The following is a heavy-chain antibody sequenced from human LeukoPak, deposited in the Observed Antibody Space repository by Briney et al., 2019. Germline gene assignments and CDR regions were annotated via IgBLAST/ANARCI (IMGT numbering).Heavy chain of an antibody. Sequence: ASVKVSCKASGYTFTSYDINWVRQATGQGLEWMGWMNPNSGNTGYAQKFQGRVTMTTDTSTSTAYMELRSLRSDDTAVYYCARKGYCSGGSCYSGGGYYYYYYGMDVWGQGTTVTVSS. CDR1: GYTFTSYD. CDR2: MNPNSGNT. CDR3: ARKGYCSGGSCYSGGGYYYYYYGMDV. D-gene: IGHD2-15*01. V-gene: IGHV1-8*01. J-gene: IGHJ6*02.